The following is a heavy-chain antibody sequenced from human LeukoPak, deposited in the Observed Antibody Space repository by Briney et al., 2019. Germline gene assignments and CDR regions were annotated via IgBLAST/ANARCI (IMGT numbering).Heavy chain of an antibody. J-gene: IGHJ4*02. CDR1: GGSISSGSYY. Sequence: SETLSLTCTVSGGSISSGSYYWSWIRQPAGKGLEWIGRIYTSGSTSYNPSLKSRVTISVDTSKNQFSLKLSSVTAADTAVYYCARAAPYYYDSSGYYSFDYWGQGTLVTVSS. V-gene: IGHV4-61*02. CDR3: ARAAPYYYDSSGYYSFDY. CDR2: IYTSGST. D-gene: IGHD3-22*01.